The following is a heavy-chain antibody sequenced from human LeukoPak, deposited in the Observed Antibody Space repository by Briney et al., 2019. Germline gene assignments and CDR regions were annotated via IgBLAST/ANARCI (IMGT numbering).Heavy chain of an antibody. CDR2: IRSKANSYAT. Sequence: GGSLRLSCAASGFTFSGSAMHWVRQASGKWLEWVGRIRSKANSYATAYAASVKGRFTISRDDSKNTAYLQMNSLKTEDTAVYYCNYYYGSGSYYRDAFNIWGQGTMVTVSS. CDR3: NYYYGSGSYYRDAFNI. V-gene: IGHV3-73*01. CDR1: GFTFSGSA. J-gene: IGHJ3*02. D-gene: IGHD3-10*01.